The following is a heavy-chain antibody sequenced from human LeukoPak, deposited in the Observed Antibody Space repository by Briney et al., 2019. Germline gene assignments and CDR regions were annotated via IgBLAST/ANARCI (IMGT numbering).Heavy chain of an antibody. CDR2: IYPGDSDT. J-gene: IGHJ4*02. CDR1: GYSFTSFW. D-gene: IGHD3-22*01. CDR3: ARHYSSGYYYLDY. V-gene: IGHV5-51*01. Sequence: GESLKISCKGSGYSFTSFWIGWVRQMPGKGLEWMGIIYPGDSDTRHSPSFQGQVTISADKSISTAYLQWSSLKASDTAMYYCARHYSSGYYYLDYWGQGTLVTVSS.